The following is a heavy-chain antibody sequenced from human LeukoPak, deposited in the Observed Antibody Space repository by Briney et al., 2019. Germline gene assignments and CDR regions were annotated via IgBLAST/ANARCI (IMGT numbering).Heavy chain of an antibody. Sequence: SETLSLTCTVSGYSISSGYYWGWIRQPPGKGLEWIGSIYHSGSTYYNASLKSRVTISVDTSKNQFSLKLSSVTAADTAVYYCARARVVRGVITQYYFDYWGQGTLVTVSS. D-gene: IGHD3-10*01. V-gene: IGHV4-38-2*02. CDR3: ARARVVRGVITQYYFDY. J-gene: IGHJ4*02. CDR2: IYHSGST. CDR1: GYSISSGYY.